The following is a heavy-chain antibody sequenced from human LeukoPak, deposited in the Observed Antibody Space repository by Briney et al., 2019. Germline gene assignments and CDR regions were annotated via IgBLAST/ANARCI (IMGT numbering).Heavy chain of an antibody. CDR3: ARVRGITSMAYFDY. Sequence: PSEPLSLTCTVSGACISKYYWIWIRQNAGKGLEWIGLIYTSGNTNYNPSLKSRVTMSVDTSKNQFSLKLSSVTAADTAVYYCARVRGITSMAYFDYWGQGTLVTVSS. J-gene: IGHJ4*02. V-gene: IGHV4-4*07. CDR2: IYTSGNT. D-gene: IGHD5-18*01. CDR1: GACISKYY.